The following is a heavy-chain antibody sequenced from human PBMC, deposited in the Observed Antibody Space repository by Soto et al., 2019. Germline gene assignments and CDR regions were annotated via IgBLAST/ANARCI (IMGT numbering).Heavy chain of an antibody. CDR2: ISGSGGST. CDR1: GFTFSSYA. Sequence: EVQLLESGGGLVQPGGSLRLSCAASGFTFSSYAMSWVRQAPGKGLEWVSAISGSGGSTYYADSVKGLFTISRDNFKNTLYLQMNSLRAEDTAVYYCAKEKVTTVTTNVAFDIWGQGTMVTVSS. CDR3: AKEKVTTVTTNVAFDI. J-gene: IGHJ3*02. D-gene: IGHD4-17*01. V-gene: IGHV3-23*01.